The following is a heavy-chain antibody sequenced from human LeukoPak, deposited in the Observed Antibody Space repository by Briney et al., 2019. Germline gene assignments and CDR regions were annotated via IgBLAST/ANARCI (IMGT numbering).Heavy chain of an antibody. Sequence: ASETLSLTCAVYGGSFSGYYWSWIRQPPGKGLEWIGEINHSGSTNYNPSLKSRVTISVDTSKNQFSLKLSSVTAADTAVYYCARLRYFDWRTSHGGWFDPWGQGTLVTVSS. D-gene: IGHD3-9*01. CDR3: ARLRYFDWRTSHGGWFDP. CDR2: INHSGST. J-gene: IGHJ5*02. CDR1: GGSFSGYY. V-gene: IGHV4-34*01.